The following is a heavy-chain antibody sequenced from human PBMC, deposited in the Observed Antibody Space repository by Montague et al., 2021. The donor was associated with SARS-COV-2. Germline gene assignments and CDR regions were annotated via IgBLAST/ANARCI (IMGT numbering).Heavy chain of an antibody. D-gene: IGHD2-15*01. CDR3: AGATTRMLYPENAFDI. J-gene: IGHJ3*02. Sequence: CAISGDSVSVRAPSCKWDEQTPSRRLPWHVRTYYRFKWYHDYAISLKSRITINPDTSKNQFSLQLSSVAPEDTAVLYCAGATTRMLYPENAFDIWGQGKMVTVSS. V-gene: IGHV6-1*01. CDR2: TYYRFKWYH. CDR1: GDSVSVRAPS.